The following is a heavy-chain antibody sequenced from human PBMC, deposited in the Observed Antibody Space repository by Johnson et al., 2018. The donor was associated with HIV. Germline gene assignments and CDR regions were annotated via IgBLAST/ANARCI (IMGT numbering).Heavy chain of an antibody. CDR3: VTADRGSA. CDR1: GFTFSSYW. Sequence: VQLVESGGGVVQPGGSLRLSCAASGFTFSSYWMSWVRQAPGKGLEWVANIKQDGSEKYYVDSVKGRFNISRDNAKNSLYLQMNSLRDEDTAGYYCVTADRGSAWGQGTTVTVSS. J-gene: IGHJ3*01. CDR2: IKQDGSEK. V-gene: IGHV3-7*02. D-gene: IGHD1-26*01.